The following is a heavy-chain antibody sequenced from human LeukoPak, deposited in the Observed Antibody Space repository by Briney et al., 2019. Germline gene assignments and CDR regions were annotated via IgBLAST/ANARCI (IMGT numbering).Heavy chain of an antibody. CDR1: GDSITSFY. D-gene: IGHD6-19*01. J-gene: IGHJ6*03. CDR3: ARAISAWSYFYYMDV. Sequence: SETLSLPCTVSGDSITSFYWSWIRQSPGKGLEWIGYFYYSRGTTYNPSLRSRATISADTSQNQFSLKLRSVTAADTAVYYCARAISAWSYFYYMDVWGKGTTVTVSS. CDR2: FYYSRGT. V-gene: IGHV4-59*01.